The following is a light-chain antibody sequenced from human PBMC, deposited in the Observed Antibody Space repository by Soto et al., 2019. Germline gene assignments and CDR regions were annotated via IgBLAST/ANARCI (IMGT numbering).Light chain of an antibody. J-gene: IGKJ1*01. CDR1: QSVSSSA. CDR3: QYYGTSPQT. V-gene: IGKV3-20*01. CDR2: GAS. Sequence: IVLTQSPGTLSLSPGERATLSCRASQSVSSSALAWYQQKPGQAPRRLIYGASSRATGIPDRFSGSGSRTDFTLTISRLEPEDFAVYYCQYYGTSPQTFGQGTKVDI.